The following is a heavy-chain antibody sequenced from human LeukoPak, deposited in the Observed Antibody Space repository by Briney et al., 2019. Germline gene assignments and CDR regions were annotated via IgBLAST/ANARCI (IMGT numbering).Heavy chain of an antibody. D-gene: IGHD1-26*01. J-gene: IGHJ4*02. Sequence: GGSLRLSCAASGFTVSSNYMSWVRQAPGKGLEGVSIIYSGGSTFYADSVKGRFTISRDNSKNTLYLQMNSLRAEDTAVYYCARGGSYLSAFDIWGQGTLVTVSS. V-gene: IGHV3-53*01. CDR2: IYSGGST. CDR3: ARGGSYLSAFDI. CDR1: GFTVSSNY.